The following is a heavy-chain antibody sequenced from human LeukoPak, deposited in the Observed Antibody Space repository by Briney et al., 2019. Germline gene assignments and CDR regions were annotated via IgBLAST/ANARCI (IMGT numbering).Heavy chain of an antibody. V-gene: IGHV3-15*01. D-gene: IGHD6-6*01. CDR3: TRSIGDY. CDR2: IQSKADGGAT. CDR1: GFTFSSYS. J-gene: IGHJ4*02. Sequence: GGSLRLSCAASGFTFSSYSMNWVRQAPGKGLEWVGRIQSKADGGATDYAAPVRGRFTISRDDSKNKLYLQMNSLKTEDTAVYYRTRSIGDYWGQGTQVTVSS.